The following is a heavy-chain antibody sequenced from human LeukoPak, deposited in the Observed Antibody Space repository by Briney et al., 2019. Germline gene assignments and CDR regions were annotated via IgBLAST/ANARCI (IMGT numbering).Heavy chain of an antibody. D-gene: IGHD6-19*01. CDR1: GFTFSSYG. V-gene: IGHV3-30*02. CDR3: ARDLRQSFDY. J-gene: IGHJ4*02. CDR2: IRYDGSNE. Sequence: PGGSLRLSCAAYGFTFSSYGMHWVRQAPGKGLEWVSFIRYDGSNEYYADSVRGRFTISRDNAKNSLYLQMNSLRAEDTALYYCARDLRQSFDYWGQGTLVTVSS.